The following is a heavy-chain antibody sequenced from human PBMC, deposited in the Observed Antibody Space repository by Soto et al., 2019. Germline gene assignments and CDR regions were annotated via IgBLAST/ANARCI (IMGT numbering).Heavy chain of an antibody. CDR2: IYYSGST. CDR1: GASIRNNY. D-gene: IGHD3-10*01. CDR3: ARWFGEPADAFDI. J-gene: IGHJ3*02. Sequence: SETLSLTCTVSGASIRNNYWSWIRQHPGKGLEWIGYIYYSGSTYYNPSLKSRVTISVDTSKNQFSLKLSSVTAADTAVYYCARWFGEPADAFDIWGQGTMVTVSS. V-gene: IGHV4-59*06.